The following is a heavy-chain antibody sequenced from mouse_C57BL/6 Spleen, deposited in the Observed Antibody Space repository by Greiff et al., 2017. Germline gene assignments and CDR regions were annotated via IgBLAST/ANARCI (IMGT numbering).Heavy chain of an antibody. J-gene: IGHJ3*01. CDR1: GYTFTSYW. D-gene: IGHD2-1*01. Sequence: VQLQQPGAELVKPGASVKMSCKASGYTFTSYWITWVKQRPGQGLEWIGDIYPGSGSTNYNEKFKSEATLTVDTSSSTAYMQLSSLTSEDSAVYYCARSDGNYVGFAYWGQGTLVTVSA. CDR2: IYPGSGST. CDR3: ARSDGNYVGFAY. V-gene: IGHV1-55*01.